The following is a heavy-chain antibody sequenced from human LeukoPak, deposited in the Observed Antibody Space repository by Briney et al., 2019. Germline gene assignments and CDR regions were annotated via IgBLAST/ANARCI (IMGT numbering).Heavy chain of an antibody. J-gene: IGHJ4*02. CDR2: VNNDGSGT. Sequence: GGSLRLSCAASGFSFSGYWMHWVRQAPGKGLVWVSHVNNDGSGTSYADSVKGRFTISRDNAKNTLYLQMNSLRVEDTAVYYCARYYGSGTYAVDYWGQGTLVTVSS. V-gene: IGHV3-74*01. CDR3: ARYYGSGTYAVDY. D-gene: IGHD3-10*01. CDR1: GFSFSGYW.